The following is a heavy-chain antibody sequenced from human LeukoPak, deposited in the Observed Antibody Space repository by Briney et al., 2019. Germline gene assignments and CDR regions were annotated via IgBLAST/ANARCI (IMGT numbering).Heavy chain of an antibody. J-gene: IGHJ3*02. CDR3: THYYDGSGYYGAFDS. D-gene: IGHD3-22*01. CDR2: IRSKAKSYAT. V-gene: IGHV3-73*01. Sequence: GGSLRLSCAASGFTFSDSAVHWVRQASGKGLEWFGRIRSKAKSYATAYAASVKGRFTISRDDSETTAYLQMNSLKTEDTAVYYCTHYYDGSGYYGAFDSWGQGTMVTVSS. CDR1: GFTFSDSA.